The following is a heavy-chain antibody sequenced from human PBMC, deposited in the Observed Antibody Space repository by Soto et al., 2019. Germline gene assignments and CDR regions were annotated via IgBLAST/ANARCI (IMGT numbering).Heavy chain of an antibody. V-gene: IGHV1-2*02. J-gene: IGHJ6*02. Sequence: DSVKVSCKPSGNTFTGYYMHWVRQAPGQGLEWMGRIDPNSGGTNYAQKFQGRVTMTRDTSISTAYMELSRLRSDDTAVYYCASHGRDDSPLDVWGQGTTVTVSS. CDR2: IDPNSGGT. CDR3: ASHGRDDSPLDV. CDR1: GNTFTGYY. D-gene: IGHD1-1*01.